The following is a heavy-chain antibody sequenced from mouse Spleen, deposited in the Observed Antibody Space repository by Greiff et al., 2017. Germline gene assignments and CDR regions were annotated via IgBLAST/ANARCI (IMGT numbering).Heavy chain of an antibody. V-gene: IGHV5-9-2*01. CDR2: ISGGGSYT. Sequence: EVKLQESGGGLVKPGGSLKLSCAASGFTFSSYGMSWVRQTPEKRLEWVATISGGGSYTYYPDSVKGRFTISRDNAKNNLYLQMSSLRSEDTALYYCARDGNYGAMDYWGQGTSVTVSS. D-gene: IGHD2-1*01. J-gene: IGHJ4*01. CDR1: GFTFSSYG. CDR3: ARDGNYGAMDY.